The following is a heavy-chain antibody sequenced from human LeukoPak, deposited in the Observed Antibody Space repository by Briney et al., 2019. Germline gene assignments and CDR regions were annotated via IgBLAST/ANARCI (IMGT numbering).Heavy chain of an antibody. D-gene: IGHD3-9*01. Sequence: GGSLRLSCAASGFTFSSYGMHWVRQAPGKGLEWVAFIRYDGSNKYYADSVKGRFTISRDNSKNTLYLQMNSLRAEDTAVYYCARGGYDILTGYYDYWGQGTLVTVSS. CDR3: ARGGYDILTGYYDY. CDR2: IRYDGSNK. V-gene: IGHV3-30*02. CDR1: GFTFSSYG. J-gene: IGHJ4*02.